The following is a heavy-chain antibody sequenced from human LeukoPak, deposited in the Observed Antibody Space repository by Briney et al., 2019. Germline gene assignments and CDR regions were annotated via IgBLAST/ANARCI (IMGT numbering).Heavy chain of an antibody. D-gene: IGHD6-19*01. V-gene: IGHV3-73*01. J-gene: IGHJ4*02. CDR3: TRQEAVAGTQDY. Sequence: PGGSLRLSCAASGFTFSGSAMHWVRQASGKGLEWVGRIRSKANSYATAYAASVKGRFTISRDDSKNTAYLQMNSLKTEDTAVYYCTRQEAVAGTQDYWGQGTLVTVSS. CDR1: GFTFSGSA. CDR2: IRSKANSYAT.